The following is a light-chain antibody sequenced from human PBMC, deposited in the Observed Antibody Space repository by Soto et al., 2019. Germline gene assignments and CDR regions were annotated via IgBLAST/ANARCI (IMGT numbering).Light chain of an antibody. J-gene: IGKJ3*01. CDR2: AAS. CDR3: QRSYSTPFT. Sequence: DIQMTQSPSSLSASVGDRVTITCRASQSISSYLNWYQQKPGKAPKLLIYAASSLQSGVPSRFSGSGSGTDFTLTISSLQPEDFATYYCQRSYSTPFTFGAGTKVDI. V-gene: IGKV1-39*01. CDR1: QSISSY.